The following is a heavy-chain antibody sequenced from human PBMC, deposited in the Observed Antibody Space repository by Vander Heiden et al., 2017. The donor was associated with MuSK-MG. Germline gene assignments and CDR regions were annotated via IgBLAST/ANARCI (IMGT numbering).Heavy chain of an antibody. V-gene: IGHV3-48*01. CDR3: ARDSGYFYDSSSYYDY. D-gene: IGHD3-22*01. CDR2: ISSSSFTI. Sequence: EVQLVESGGGLVQPGGSLRLACAASGFPFRTNNMNWVRQAPGKGLEWVSYISSSSFTIYYADSVKGRFTISRDNAKNSLYLQMNSLRAEDTAVYYCARDSGYFYDSSSYYDYWGHGTLVTVSS. J-gene: IGHJ4*01. CDR1: GFPFRTNN.